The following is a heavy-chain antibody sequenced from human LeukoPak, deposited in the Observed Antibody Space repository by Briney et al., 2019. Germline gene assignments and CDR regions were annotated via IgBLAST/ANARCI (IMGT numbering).Heavy chain of an antibody. CDR1: GFTFSISW. CDR2: INIDGSEK. V-gene: IGHV3-7*01. J-gene: IGHJ3*02. Sequence: PGGSLRLSCAASGFTFSISWMSWVRQAPGKGLEWVANINIDGSEKYYVDSVKGRFTISRDNAKNSLYLQMNSLRAEDTAVYYCERAQSPAFDTWGQGTMVTVSS. CDR3: ERAQSPAFDT.